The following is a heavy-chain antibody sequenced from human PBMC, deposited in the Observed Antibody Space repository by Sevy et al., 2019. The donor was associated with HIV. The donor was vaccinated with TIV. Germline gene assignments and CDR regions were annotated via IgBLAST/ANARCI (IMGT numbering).Heavy chain of an antibody. CDR3: ARVLRYLYYGMDV. V-gene: IGHV4-59*13. CDR1: GGSISSYY. J-gene: IGHJ6*02. Sequence: SETLSLTCTVSGGSISSYYRSWIRQPPGKGLEWIGYIYYSGSTNYNPSLKSRVTISVDTSKNQFSLKLSSVTAADTAVYYCARVLRYLYYGMDVWGQGTTVTVSS. CDR2: IYYSGST. D-gene: IGHD3-9*01.